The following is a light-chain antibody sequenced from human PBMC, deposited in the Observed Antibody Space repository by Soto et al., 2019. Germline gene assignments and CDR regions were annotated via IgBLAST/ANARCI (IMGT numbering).Light chain of an antibody. J-gene: IGKJ3*01. CDR2: DTS. Sequence: EIVLMQSPGTLSLSPGEGATLSCRASQSVNSNYLAWYQQKPGQAPTVLIFDTSRRATGVPDRFSGSGSGTDFPLTISRLEHDDFAVYYCQQYGSSQFTFGPGTKVNIK. CDR3: QQYGSSQFT. V-gene: IGKV3-20*01. CDR1: QSVNSNY.